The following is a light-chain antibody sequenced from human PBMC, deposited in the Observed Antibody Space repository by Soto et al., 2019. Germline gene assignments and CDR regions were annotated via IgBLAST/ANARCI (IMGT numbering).Light chain of an antibody. CDR2: GVR. V-gene: IGLV2-14*03. Sequence: QSALTQPASVSGSPGQSITISCTGTSSDVGGYNFVSWYQHHPGKAPKLIIYGVRNRPSGVSDRFSGSKSDNTASLTISGLQAEDESDYYCSSHTSSSTVVFGGGTKLTVL. J-gene: IGLJ3*02. CDR1: SSDVGGYNF. CDR3: SSHTSSSTVV.